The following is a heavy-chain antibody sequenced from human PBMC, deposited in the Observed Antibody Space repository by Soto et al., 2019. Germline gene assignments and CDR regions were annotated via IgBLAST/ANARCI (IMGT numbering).Heavy chain of an antibody. CDR3: ARVQGRYCSSTSCSLPGAYDY. J-gene: IGHJ4*02. CDR2: IYHSGST. V-gene: IGHV4-4*02. D-gene: IGHD2-2*01. CDR1: SGSISSSNW. Sequence: SETLSLTCAVSSGSISSSNWWSWVRQPPGNGLEWIGEIYHSGSTNYNPSLKSRVTISVDKSKNQFSLKLSSVTAADTAVYYCARVQGRYCSSTSCSLPGAYDYWGQGTLVTVSS.